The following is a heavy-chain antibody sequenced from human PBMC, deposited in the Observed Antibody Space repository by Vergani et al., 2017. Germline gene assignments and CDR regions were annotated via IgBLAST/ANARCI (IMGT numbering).Heavy chain of an antibody. CDR3: AKTGVAAPDAFDI. Sequence: EVQLVESGGGLVQPGGSLRLSCAASGFTFSSYSMNWVRQAPGKGLEWVSYISSSSTIYYADSVKGRFTISRDNAKNSLYLQMNSLRAEATAVYYCAKTGVAAPDAFDIWGQGTMVTVSS. V-gene: IGHV3-48*01. CDR1: GFTFSSYS. J-gene: IGHJ3*02. CDR2: ISSSSTI. D-gene: IGHD6-6*01.